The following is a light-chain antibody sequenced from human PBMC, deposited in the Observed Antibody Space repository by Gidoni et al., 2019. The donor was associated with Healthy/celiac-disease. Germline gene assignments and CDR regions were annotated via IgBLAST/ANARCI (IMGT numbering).Light chain of an antibody. Sequence: SYVLTQPPSVSVAPGKTARITCGGTHIGSKSVHWYQQKPGPAPVLVIYYDSDRPSGIPERFSGSNSGNTATLTISRVEAGDEADYYCQVWDSSSDHLVFGGGTKLTVL. J-gene: IGLJ2*01. CDR2: YDS. CDR3: QVWDSSSDHLV. CDR1: HIGSKS. V-gene: IGLV3-21*04.